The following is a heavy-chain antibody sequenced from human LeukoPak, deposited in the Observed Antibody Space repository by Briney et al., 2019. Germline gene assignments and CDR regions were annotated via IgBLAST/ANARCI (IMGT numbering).Heavy chain of an antibody. CDR1: GFTFSSYA. CDR2: ISGSGGST. Sequence: GGSLRLSCAASGFTFSSYAMSWVRQAPGKGLEWVSAISGSGGSTYYADSVKGRFTISRDNSKNTLYLQMNSLRAEDTAVYYCAKSDPSPTVVTGNWFDPWGQGTLVTVSS. D-gene: IGHD4-23*01. J-gene: IGHJ5*02. V-gene: IGHV3-23*01. CDR3: AKSDPSPTVVTGNWFDP.